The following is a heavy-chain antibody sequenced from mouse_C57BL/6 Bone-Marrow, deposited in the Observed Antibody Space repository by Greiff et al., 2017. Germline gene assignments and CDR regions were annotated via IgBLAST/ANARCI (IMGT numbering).Heavy chain of an antibody. CDR3: ARNSKGPSWFAY. J-gene: IGHJ3*01. D-gene: IGHD2-5*01. V-gene: IGHV5-17*01. Sequence: EVKLQESGGGLVKPGGSLKLSCAASGFTFSDYGMHWVRQAPEKGLEWVAYISSGSSTIYYADTVKGRFTISRDNAKNTLFLQMTSLRSEDTAMYYCARNSKGPSWFAYWGQGTLVTVSA. CDR1: GFTFSDYG. CDR2: ISSGSSTI.